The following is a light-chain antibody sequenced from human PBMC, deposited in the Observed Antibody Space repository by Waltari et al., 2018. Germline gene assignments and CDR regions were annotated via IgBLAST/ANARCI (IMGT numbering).Light chain of an antibody. CDR1: SSDVALYHY. V-gene: IGLV2-14*03. J-gene: IGLJ3*02. CDR2: DVT. Sequence: QSALTQPASVAGSPGQSTTISCTGPSSDVALYHYVSWYQQHPGIVPKLMIFDVTNRPSGVSSRFSGSKSGNTASLTISGLQTEDEADYYCSSYTISSTWVFGGGTKLTVL. CDR3: SSYTISSTWV.